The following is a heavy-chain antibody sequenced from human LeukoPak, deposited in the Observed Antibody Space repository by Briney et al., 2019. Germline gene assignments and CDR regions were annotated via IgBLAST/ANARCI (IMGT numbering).Heavy chain of an antibody. V-gene: IGHV3-48*04. D-gene: IGHD3-10*01. CDR2: ISSSSSTI. J-gene: IGHJ5*02. Sequence: PGGSLRLSCAASGFTFSSYSMNGVRQAPGKGLEWVSYISSSSSTIYYAGSVKGRFTISRDNAKNSLYLQMNSLRAEDTAVYYCARVDDYYGSGSSLSWGQGTLVTVSS. CDR1: GFTFSSYS. CDR3: ARVDDYYGSGSSLS.